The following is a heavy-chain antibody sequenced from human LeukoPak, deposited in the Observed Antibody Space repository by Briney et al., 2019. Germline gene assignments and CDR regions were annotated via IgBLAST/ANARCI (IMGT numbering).Heavy chain of an antibody. Sequence: SETLSLTCIVSGGSISSYYWSWIRQPPGKGLEWIGYIYYSGSTNYNPSLKSRVTISVDTSKNQFSLKLSSVTAADTAVYYCARAYANWFDPWGQGTLVTVSS. CDR3: ARAYANWFDP. CDR2: IYYSGST. V-gene: IGHV4-59*01. D-gene: IGHD3-16*01. CDR1: GGSISSYY. J-gene: IGHJ5*02.